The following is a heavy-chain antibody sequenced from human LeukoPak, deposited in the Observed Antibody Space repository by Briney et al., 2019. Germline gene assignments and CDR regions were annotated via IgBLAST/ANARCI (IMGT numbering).Heavy chain of an antibody. CDR1: GFTFSSYS. Sequence: GGSLRLSCAASGFTFSSYSMNWVRQAPGKGLEWVSALSGSGDRSYYADSVKGRFSISRDNSKNTLYLQMNSLRAEDAAVYYCAKEWRYSSSWYQYYFDSWGQGTLVTVSS. CDR3: AKEWRYSSSWYQYYFDS. D-gene: IGHD6-13*01. J-gene: IGHJ4*02. V-gene: IGHV3-23*01. CDR2: LSGSGDRS.